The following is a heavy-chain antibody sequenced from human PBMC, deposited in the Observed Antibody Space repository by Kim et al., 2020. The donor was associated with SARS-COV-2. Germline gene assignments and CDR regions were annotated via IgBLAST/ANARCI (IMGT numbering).Heavy chain of an antibody. CDR1: GGSISSSSYY. Sequence: SETLSLTCTVSGGSISSSSYYWGWIRQPPGKGLEWIGSIYYSGSTYYNPSLKSRVTISVDTAKNQFSLKLSSVTAADTAVYYCARHELRRMTVVVISDYSLAVDYCGQGTPVTVSS. CDR2: IYYSGST. J-gene: IGHJ4*02. D-gene: IGHD3-22*01. CDR3: ARHELRRMTVVVISDYSLAVDY. V-gene: IGHV4-39*01.